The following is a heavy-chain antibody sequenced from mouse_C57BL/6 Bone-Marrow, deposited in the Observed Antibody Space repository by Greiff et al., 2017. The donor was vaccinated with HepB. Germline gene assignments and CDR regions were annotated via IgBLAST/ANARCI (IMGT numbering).Heavy chain of an antibody. CDR1: GFSLTSYG. D-gene: IGHD1-1*01. J-gene: IGHJ1*03. Sequence: VKLMESGPGLVAPSQSLSITCTVSGFSLTSYGVDWVRQPPGKGLEWLGVIWGGGSTNYNSALMSRLSISKDNSKSQAFLKMNSLQTDDTAMYYCAKQSYYYGSSDWYFDVWGTGTTVTVSS. CDR3: AKQSYYYGSSDWYFDV. CDR2: IWGGGST. V-gene: IGHV2-9*01.